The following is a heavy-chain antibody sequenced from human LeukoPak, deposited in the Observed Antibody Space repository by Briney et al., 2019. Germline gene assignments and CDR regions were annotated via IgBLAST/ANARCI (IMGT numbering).Heavy chain of an antibody. V-gene: IGHV1-18*01. Sequence: ASVKVSCKASGYTFSSYGINWVRQAPGQGLEWMGLISAYNGNTNYAQKFQGRVTLTRDTSTSTAYMEVRSLRSDDTAVYFCAREGVPAAVSCPGRFDPWGQGTLVTVSS. CDR2: ISAYNGNT. D-gene: IGHD2-2*01. J-gene: IGHJ5*02. CDR1: GYTFSSYG. CDR3: AREGVPAAVSCPGRFDP.